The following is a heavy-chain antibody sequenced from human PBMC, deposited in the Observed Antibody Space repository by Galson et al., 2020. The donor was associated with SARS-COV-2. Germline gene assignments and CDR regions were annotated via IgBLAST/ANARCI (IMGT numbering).Heavy chain of an antibody. V-gene: IGHV3-43*01. D-gene: IGHD6-19*01. CDR1: GFTFDDYT. Sequence: GESLKISCAASGFTFDDYTMHWVRQAPGKGLEWVSLISWDGGSTYYADSVKGRFTISRDNSKNSLYLQMNSLRTEDTALYYCAKADSSGWWAPFDYWGQGTLVTVSS. CDR2: ISWDGGST. CDR3: AKADSSGWWAPFDY. J-gene: IGHJ4*02.